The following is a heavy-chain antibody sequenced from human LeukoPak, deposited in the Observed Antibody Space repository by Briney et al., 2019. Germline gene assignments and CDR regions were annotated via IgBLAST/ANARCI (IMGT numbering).Heavy chain of an antibody. CDR3: AKESQYQLLYYFDY. D-gene: IGHD2-2*01. J-gene: IGHJ4*02. CDR2: ISGSGGTA. V-gene: IGHV3-23*01. CDR1: GFTFSSNY. Sequence: GGSLRLSCAASGFTFSSNYMSWVRQAPGKGLEWVSTISGSGGTAYYADSVKGRFTISRDNSKNTLYLQMNSLRAEDTAVYYCAKESQYQLLYYFDYWGQGALVTVSS.